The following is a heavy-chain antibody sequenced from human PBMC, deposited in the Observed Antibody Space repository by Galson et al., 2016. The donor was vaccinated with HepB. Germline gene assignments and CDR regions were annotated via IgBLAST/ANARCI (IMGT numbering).Heavy chain of an antibody. CDR3: AHTGSDYDKTGYYNRAFDV. CDR1: GFSLSTNGVG. D-gene: IGHD3-10*01. J-gene: IGHJ3*01. V-gene: IGHV2-5*05. CDR2: IYWDNDR. Sequence: PALVKPTQTLTLTCAFSGFSLSTNGVGVGWIRQPPGKALEWLGLIYWDNDRRYGPSLKSRLTITKDTSKNQVVLTMTNMDPVDTATYYCAHTGSDYDKTGYYNRAFDVWGQGTRVTVSS.